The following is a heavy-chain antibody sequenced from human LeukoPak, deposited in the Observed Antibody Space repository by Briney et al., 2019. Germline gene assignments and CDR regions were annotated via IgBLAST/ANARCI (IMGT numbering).Heavy chain of an antibody. Sequence: GSLRLSCAASGFTFSLYEMNWVRQAPGKGLEWVSYISSSGSTIYYADSVKGRFTISRDNAKNSLYLQMYSLRAEDTAVYYCARAAYYYDSSGYCDYWGQGTLVTVSS. CDR2: ISSSGSTI. CDR3: ARAAYYYDSSGYCDY. J-gene: IGHJ4*02. CDR1: GFTFSLYE. D-gene: IGHD3-22*01. V-gene: IGHV3-48*03.